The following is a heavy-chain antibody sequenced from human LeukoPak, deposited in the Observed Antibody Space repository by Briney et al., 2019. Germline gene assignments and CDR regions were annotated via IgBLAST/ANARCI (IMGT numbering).Heavy chain of an antibody. CDR1: GYTFTVHY. V-gene: IGHV1-2*06. CDR2: INPTTGVA. J-gene: IGHJ4*02. CDR3: ALSRDVLRFLEWSYLDY. D-gene: IGHD3-3*01. Sequence: ASVKVSCKTSGYTFTVHYMNWVRQAPGQGLEWMGRINPTTGVANYAQKFQGRITVTRDTSINTAYMELSRLRSDDTAVYYCALSRDVLRFLEWSYLDYWGQGTLVTVSS.